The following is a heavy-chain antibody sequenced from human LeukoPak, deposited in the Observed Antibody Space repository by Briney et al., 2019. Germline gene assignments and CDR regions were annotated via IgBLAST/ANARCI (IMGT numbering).Heavy chain of an antibody. D-gene: IGHD3-10*01. CDR1: GFTFSSYW. CDR2: IKQDGSEK. Sequence: GGSLRLSCAASGFTFSSYWMSWVRQAPRKGLEWVANIKQDGSEKYYVDSVKGRFTISRDNAKNSLYLQMNSLRAEDTAVYYCARAVSGSFYYYYYYYMDVWGKGTTVTISS. V-gene: IGHV3-7*01. CDR3: ARAVSGSFYYYYYYYMDV. J-gene: IGHJ6*03.